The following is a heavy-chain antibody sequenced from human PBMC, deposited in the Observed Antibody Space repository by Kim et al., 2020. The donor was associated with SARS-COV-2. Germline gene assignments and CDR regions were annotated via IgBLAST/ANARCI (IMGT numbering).Heavy chain of an antibody. Sequence: SVKVSCKASGGTFSSYAISWVRQAPGQGLEWMGGIIPIFGTANYAQKFQGRVTITADESTSTAYMELSSLRSEDTAVYYCARDFHPGYSSGLHFNWFDPWGQGTLVTVSS. CDR3: ARDFHPGYSSGLHFNWFDP. V-gene: IGHV1-69*13. J-gene: IGHJ5*02. D-gene: IGHD6-19*01. CDR1: GGTFSSYA. CDR2: IIPIFGTA.